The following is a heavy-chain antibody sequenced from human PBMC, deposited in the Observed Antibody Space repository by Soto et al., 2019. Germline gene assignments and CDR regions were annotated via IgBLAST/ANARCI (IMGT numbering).Heavy chain of an antibody. Sequence: ILSLTCAVYGGSFSGYYWSWIRQPPGKGLEWIGEINHSGSTNYNPSLKSRVTISVDTSKNQFSLKLSSVTAADTAVYYCARVPSRYGSGSYYRKVGWFDPWGQGTLVTVSS. CDR2: INHSGST. CDR1: GGSFSGYY. J-gene: IGHJ5*02. CDR3: ARVPSRYGSGSYYRKVGWFDP. D-gene: IGHD3-10*01. V-gene: IGHV4-34*01.